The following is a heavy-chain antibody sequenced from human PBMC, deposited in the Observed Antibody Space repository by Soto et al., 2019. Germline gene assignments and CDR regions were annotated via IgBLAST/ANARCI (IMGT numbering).Heavy chain of an antibody. D-gene: IGHD3-22*01. V-gene: IGHV3-53*01. CDR3: ARDETYYDSGDYHC. CDR2: SYSGGST. Sequence: GGSLRLSCAASGFTVSSNYISWVRQAPGKGLEWVSVSYSGGSTYYADSVKGRFTISRDNSKNTLYLQMNNLRAEDTAVYYCARDETYYDSGDYHCWGQGTLVTVSS. J-gene: IGHJ4*02. CDR1: GFTVSSNY.